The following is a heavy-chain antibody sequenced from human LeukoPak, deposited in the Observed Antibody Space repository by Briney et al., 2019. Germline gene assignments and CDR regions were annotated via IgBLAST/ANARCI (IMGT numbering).Heavy chain of an antibody. CDR1: GGSISSSSYY. Sequence: SETLSLTCTVSGGSISSSSYYWGWIRQPRGKGLEWIGSIYYSGSTYYNPSLKSRVTISVDTSKNQFSLKLSSVTAADTAVYYCVRHLRSFDAFDVWGQGTMVTVSS. CDR2: IYYSGST. J-gene: IGHJ3*01. CDR3: VRHLRSFDAFDV. V-gene: IGHV4-39*01.